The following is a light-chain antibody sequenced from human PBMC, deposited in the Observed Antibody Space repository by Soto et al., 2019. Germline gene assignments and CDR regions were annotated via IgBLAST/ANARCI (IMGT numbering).Light chain of an antibody. CDR2: EIF. V-gene: IGLV2-14*01. J-gene: IGLJ2*01. CDR1: TNDIGAFDY. Sequence: QSALTQPASVSASPGQSISISCTGTTNDIGAFDYVSWYQQHPGKAPKLIICEIFNRPSGVSHRFSGSKSGNSASLTISGLQAEDEADYYCSSYTTNNAHVFGGGTKVTVL. CDR3: SSYTTNNAHV.